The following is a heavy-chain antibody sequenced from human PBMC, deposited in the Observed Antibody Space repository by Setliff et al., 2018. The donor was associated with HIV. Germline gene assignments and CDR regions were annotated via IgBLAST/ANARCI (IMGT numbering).Heavy chain of an antibody. CDR3: AMGRCSGGTCSGRYSYLHIDV. D-gene: IGHD2-15*01. CDR2: IYESGRT. CDR1: GASFSDYS. Sequence: PSETLSLTCAVYGASFSDYSWTWIRRPPGKGLEWIGEIYESGRTDYNPSLTSRVTMSVDSSKKQFSLRLTSVAAADTALYYCAMGRCSGGTCSGRYSYLHIDVWGKGTTVTVSS. J-gene: IGHJ6*03. V-gene: IGHV4-34*01.